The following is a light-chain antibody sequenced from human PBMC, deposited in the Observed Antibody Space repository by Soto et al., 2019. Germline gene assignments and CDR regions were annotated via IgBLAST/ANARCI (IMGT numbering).Light chain of an antibody. CDR2: WAS. V-gene: IGKV4-1*01. CDR1: QNVLYSSNNKNY. Sequence: DIVMTQSPDSLAVSLGERATINCKSSQNVLYSSNNKNYLAWYQHKPGQPPKLLIYWASTRESGVPDRFSGSGSGTDFTLTISSLQAEDVAVYYCQQYYSTPITFGQGTRLEIK. CDR3: QQYYSTPIT. J-gene: IGKJ5*01.